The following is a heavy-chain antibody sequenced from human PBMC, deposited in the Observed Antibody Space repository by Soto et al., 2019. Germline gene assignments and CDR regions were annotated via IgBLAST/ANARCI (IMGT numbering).Heavy chain of an antibody. CDR1: GYTFTGYY. Sequence: ASVKVSCKASGYTFTGYYMHWVRQAPGQGLEWMGWINPNSGGTNYAQKFQGWVTMTRDTSISTAYMELSRLRSDDTAVYYCARSPNHDYYDSSGYYYSWFDPWGRGTLVTVSS. J-gene: IGHJ5*02. V-gene: IGHV1-2*04. CDR3: ARSPNHDYYDSSGYYYSWFDP. CDR2: INPNSGGT. D-gene: IGHD3-22*01.